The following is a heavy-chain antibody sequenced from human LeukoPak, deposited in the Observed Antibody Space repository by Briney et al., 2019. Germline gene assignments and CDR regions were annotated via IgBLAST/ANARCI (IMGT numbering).Heavy chain of an antibody. V-gene: IGHV4-34*01. D-gene: IGHD4-23*01. J-gene: IGHJ4*02. Sequence: KPSETLSLTCAVYGGSFSGYYWSWIRQPPGKGLEWIGEINHSGSTNYNPSLKSRVIISVDTSKNQFSLKLSSVTAADTAVYYCARRWFRYYFDYWGQGTLVTVSS. CDR1: GGSFSGYY. CDR2: INHSGST. CDR3: ARRWFRYYFDY.